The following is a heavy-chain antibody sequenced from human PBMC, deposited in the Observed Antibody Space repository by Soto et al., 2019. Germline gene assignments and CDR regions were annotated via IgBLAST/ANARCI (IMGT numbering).Heavy chain of an antibody. Sequence: GESVKISCXGSGYSFTNHWIGWVRQMPGKGLEWMGIIYPGDSDTKYSPSFQGQVTFSADKSISTAYLQWSSLKASDSAMYYCARRGGSGTYKYDSFHMDVWGQGTTVTVSS. CDR3: ARRGGSGTYKYDSFHMDV. CDR2: IYPGDSDT. D-gene: IGHD2-15*01. CDR1: GYSFTNHW. V-gene: IGHV5-51*01. J-gene: IGHJ6*02.